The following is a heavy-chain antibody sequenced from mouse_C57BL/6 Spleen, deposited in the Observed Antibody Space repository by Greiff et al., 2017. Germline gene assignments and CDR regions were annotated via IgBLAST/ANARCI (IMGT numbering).Heavy chain of an antibody. V-gene: IGHV1-53*01. CDR1: GYTFTSYW. D-gene: IGHD2-5*01. CDR3: ARESAYYSNLFDY. Sequence: VQLQQPGTELVKPGASVKLSCKASGYTFTSYWMHWVKQRPGQGLEWIGNINPSNGGTNYNEKFKSKATLTVDKSSSTAYMQLSSLTSEDSAVYYCARESAYYSNLFDYWGQGTTLTVSS. J-gene: IGHJ2*01. CDR2: INPSNGGT.